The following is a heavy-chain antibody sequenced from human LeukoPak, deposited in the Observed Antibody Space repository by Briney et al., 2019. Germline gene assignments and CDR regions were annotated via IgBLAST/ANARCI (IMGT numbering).Heavy chain of an antibody. CDR3: ARDRCPDYGATSPCFDY. CDR1: GGSISGYY. CDR2: IYTSGST. D-gene: IGHD4/OR15-4a*01. V-gene: IGHV4-4*07. J-gene: IGHJ4*02. Sequence: PSETLSLTCTVSGGSISGYYWSWIRQPAGNGLEWIGRIYTSGSTHYNSSLKGRVTMSVDTSKNKFSLKVRSVTAADTAVYYCARDRCPDYGATSPCFDYWGQGTLVTVSS.